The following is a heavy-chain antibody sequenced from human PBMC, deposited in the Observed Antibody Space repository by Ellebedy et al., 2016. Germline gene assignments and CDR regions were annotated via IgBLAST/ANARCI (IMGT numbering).Heavy chain of an antibody. J-gene: IGHJ4*02. Sequence: GESLKISXKGSGYSFTSYWIGWVRQMPGKGLEWMGIIYPGDSDTRYSPSFQGQVTISADKSISTAYLQWSSLKASDTAMYYCARLRYCSGGSCYSPHYFDYWGQGTLVTVSS. D-gene: IGHD2-15*01. CDR2: IYPGDSDT. CDR3: ARLRYCSGGSCYSPHYFDY. CDR1: GYSFTSYW. V-gene: IGHV5-51*01.